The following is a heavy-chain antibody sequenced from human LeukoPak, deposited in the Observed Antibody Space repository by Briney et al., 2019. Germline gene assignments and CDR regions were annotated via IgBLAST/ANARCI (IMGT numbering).Heavy chain of an antibody. CDR1: GFTFSRHW. CDR3: ARICSSTDCLIPD. Sequence: GGSLRLSCAASGFTFSRHWMHWVRQAPGKGLVWISRINSDASDTNYADFVKGRFTISRDNAKNTAYLQINSLRDEDTAVYYCARICSSTDCLIPDWGQGTLVTVSS. J-gene: IGHJ4*02. V-gene: IGHV3-74*01. D-gene: IGHD2-2*01. CDR2: INSDASDT.